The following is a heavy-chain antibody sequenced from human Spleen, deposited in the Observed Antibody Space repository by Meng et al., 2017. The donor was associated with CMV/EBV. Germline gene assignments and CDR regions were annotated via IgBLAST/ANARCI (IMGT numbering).Heavy chain of an antibody. CDR3: ARDGGYYGSSGNYYDV. CDR1: GFTFSHFP. D-gene: IGHD3-22*01. V-gene: IGHV3-74*01. Sequence: GGSLRLSCAASGFTFSHFPMHWVRQAPGKGLVWVSRINSDGSSTSYADSVKGRLTISRDNADNTLYLQMNSLRADDTAVYYCARDGGYYGSSGNYYDVWGQGTLVTVSS. J-gene: IGHJ4*02. CDR2: INSDGSST.